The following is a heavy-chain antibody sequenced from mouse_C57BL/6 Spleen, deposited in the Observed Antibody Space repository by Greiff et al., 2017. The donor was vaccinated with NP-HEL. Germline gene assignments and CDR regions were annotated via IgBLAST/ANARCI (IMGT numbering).Heavy chain of an antibody. CDR2: ISSGSSTI. CDR3: ARDDYDGGPTAMDY. J-gene: IGHJ4*01. D-gene: IGHD2-4*01. Sequence: EVRVVESGGGLVKPGGSLKLSCAASGFTFSDYGMHWVRQAPEKGLEWVAYISSGSSTIYYADTVKGRFTISRDNAKNTLFLQMTSLRSEDTAMYYCARDDYDGGPTAMDYWGQGTSVTVSS. V-gene: IGHV5-17*01. CDR1: GFTFSDYG.